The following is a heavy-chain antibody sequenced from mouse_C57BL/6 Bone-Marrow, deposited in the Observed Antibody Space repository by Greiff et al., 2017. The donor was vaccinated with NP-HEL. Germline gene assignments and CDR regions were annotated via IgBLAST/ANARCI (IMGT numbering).Heavy chain of an antibody. CDR3: ARWITTVVATDY. D-gene: IGHD1-1*01. V-gene: IGHV1-55*01. CDR2: IYPGSGST. CDR1: GYTFTSYW. Sequence: QVQLQQPGAELVKPGASVKMSCKASGYTFTSYWITWVKQRPGQGLEWIGDIYPGSGSTNYNEKFKSKATLTVDTSSSTAYMQLSSLTSEDSAVDYCARWITTVVATDYWGQGTTLTVSS. J-gene: IGHJ2*01.